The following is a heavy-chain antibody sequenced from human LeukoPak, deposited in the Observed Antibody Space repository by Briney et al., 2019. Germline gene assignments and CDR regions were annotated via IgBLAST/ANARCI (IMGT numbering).Heavy chain of an antibody. CDR1: GYSISSGYY. CDR2: IYHSGST. CDR3: ARGRNDYGDSNWFDP. D-gene: IGHD4-17*01. Sequence: SETLSLTCTVSGYSISSGYYWGWIRQPPGEGLEWIGSIYHSGSTYYNPSLKSRVTISVDTSKNQFSLKLSSVTAADTAVYYCARGRNDYGDSNWFDPWGQGTLVTVSS. V-gene: IGHV4-38-2*02. J-gene: IGHJ5*02.